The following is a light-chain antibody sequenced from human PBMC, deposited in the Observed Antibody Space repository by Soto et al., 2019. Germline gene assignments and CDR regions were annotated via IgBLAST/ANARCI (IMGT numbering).Light chain of an antibody. CDR2: SNN. CDR1: SSNIGSNT. CDR3: AAWDDSLNAPR. J-gene: IGLJ2*01. Sequence: QSVLTQPPSASGTPGQRVTISCSGSSSNIGSNTVNWYQQLPGTAPKLLIYSNNQRPSGVPDRFSGSKSGTSASLAISGLQSEDEADYYWAAWDDSLNAPRIGGGTKVTVL. V-gene: IGLV1-44*01.